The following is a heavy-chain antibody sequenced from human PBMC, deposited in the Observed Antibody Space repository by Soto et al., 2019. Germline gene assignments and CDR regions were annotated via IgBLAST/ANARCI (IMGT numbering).Heavy chain of an antibody. CDR3: ATLVVVVAATRSG. CDR2: ISGSGGST. Sequence: EVQLLESGGGLVQPGGSLRLSCAASGFTFSSYAMSWVRQAPGKGLEWVSAISGSGGSTYYADSVKGRFTISRDNSKNTLYLQMTSMRAEDTAVYYCATLVVVVAATRSGWGQGTLVTVSS. V-gene: IGHV3-23*01. CDR1: GFTFSSYA. J-gene: IGHJ4*02. D-gene: IGHD2-15*01.